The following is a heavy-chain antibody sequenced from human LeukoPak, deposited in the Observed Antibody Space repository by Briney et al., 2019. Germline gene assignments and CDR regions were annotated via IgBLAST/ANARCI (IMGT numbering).Heavy chain of an antibody. J-gene: IGHJ4*02. Sequence: GGSLRLSCAASGFTFSNTAMSWVRQTPGKGLEWVATMSAYNDRTHYADSVRGRFTVSRDNSKNTLSLQMNSLREDDTAVYYCAQELSDIFVVRTNSWGQGTLVTVSS. D-gene: IGHD3-9*01. CDR3: AQELSDIFVVRTNS. CDR2: MSAYNDRT. CDR1: GFTFSNTA. V-gene: IGHV3-23*01.